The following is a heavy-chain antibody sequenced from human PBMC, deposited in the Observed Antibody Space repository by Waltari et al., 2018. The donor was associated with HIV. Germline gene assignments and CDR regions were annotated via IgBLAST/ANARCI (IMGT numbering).Heavy chain of an antibody. CDR1: GGSVGSGNYY. CDR3: VRAGGDYELVTDWYFDL. J-gene: IGHJ2*01. CDR2: IFSGGST. V-gene: IGHV4-61*01. D-gene: IGHD4-17*01. Sequence: QVQLQESGPGLVKPSETLSLTCSVSGGSVGSGNYYWSWIRQPPGKTLEWIGYIFSGGSTKSSPSLKSRVTISLDKSKNQFSLKLSSVTAADTAVYYCVRAGGDYELVTDWYFDLWGRGTQITVSS.